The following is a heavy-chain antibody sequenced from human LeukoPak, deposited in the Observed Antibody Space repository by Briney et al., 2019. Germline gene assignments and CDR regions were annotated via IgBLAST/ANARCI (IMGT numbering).Heavy chain of an antibody. CDR2: IKSDGRT. D-gene: IGHD3-22*01. V-gene: IGHV3-74*01. CDR3: ARAPSEIGGYYPEYFRH. J-gene: IGHJ1*01. CDR1: GFTFSNYW. Sequence: QSGGSLRLSCAAAGFTFSNYWMHWVRQAPGKGLVWVSRIKSDGRTNYADSVKGRFTISRDNAKNTGSLQMNSLRAEDTGVYYCARAPSEIGGYYPEYFRHWGQGTLVTVSS.